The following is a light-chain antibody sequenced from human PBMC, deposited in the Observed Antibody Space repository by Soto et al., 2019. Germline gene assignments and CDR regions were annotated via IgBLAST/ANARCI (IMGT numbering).Light chain of an antibody. Sequence: EIVMTQSPATLCVSPGERATLSCRASQSLSSNLAWYQQKPGQAPRLLIYGASSRATGVPARISGSGSGTEFTLTITSLQSEDFAVYICQQYNNWPLTFGGGTKVEIK. V-gene: IGKV3-15*01. CDR2: GAS. J-gene: IGKJ4*01. CDR3: QQYNNWPLT. CDR1: QSLSSN.